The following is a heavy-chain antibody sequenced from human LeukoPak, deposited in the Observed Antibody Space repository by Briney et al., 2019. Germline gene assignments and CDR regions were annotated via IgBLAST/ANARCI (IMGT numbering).Heavy chain of an antibody. J-gene: IGHJ6*03. CDR3: ARGIVATIDPYYYYYYMDV. CDR1: GYTFTSYG. V-gene: IGHV1-18*01. CDR2: ISAYNGNT. D-gene: IGHD5-12*01. Sequence: ASVKVSCKASGYTFTSYGISWVRQAPGQGLEWMGWISAYNGNTNYAQKLQGRVTMTTDTSTSTAYMELGSLRSDDTAVYYCARGIVATIDPYYYYYYMDVWGKGTTVTVSS.